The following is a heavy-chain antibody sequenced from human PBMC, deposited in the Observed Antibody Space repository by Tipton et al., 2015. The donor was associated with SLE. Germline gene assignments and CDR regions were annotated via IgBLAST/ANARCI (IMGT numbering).Heavy chain of an antibody. CDR2: ISYDGTKK. V-gene: IGHV3-30*03. CDR3: ARPPEEGYYESSALAY. J-gene: IGHJ4*02. D-gene: IGHD3-22*01. CDR1: GFSFRSYG. Sequence: SLRLSCAASGFSFRSYGMNWVRQTPGKGLEWVAIISYDGTKKYYAASVEGRFSISRDNSKKTLFLDMHSLTSEDTAVYYCARPPEEGYYESSALAYWGQGTLVTVSS.